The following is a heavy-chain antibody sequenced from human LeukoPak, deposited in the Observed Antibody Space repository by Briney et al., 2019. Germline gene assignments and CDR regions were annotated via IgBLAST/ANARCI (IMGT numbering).Heavy chain of an antibody. V-gene: IGHV3-66*01. Sequence: PGGSLRLSCAASGFTVSSNYMSWVRQAPGKGLEWVSVIYSGSSTYYADSVKGRFTISRDNSKNTLYLQMNSLRAEDTAVYYCARDMVKVGATLWYYYGMDVWGQGTTVTVSS. CDR2: IYSGSST. J-gene: IGHJ6*02. CDR3: ARDMVKVGATLWYYYGMDV. CDR1: GFTVSSNY. D-gene: IGHD1-26*01.